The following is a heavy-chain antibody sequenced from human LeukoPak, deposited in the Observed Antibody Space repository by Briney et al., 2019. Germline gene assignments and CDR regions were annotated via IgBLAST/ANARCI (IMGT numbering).Heavy chain of an antibody. V-gene: IGHV4-39*01. CDR1: GGSISSSGYS. Sequence: PSETLSLTCTVSGGSISSSGYSWGWIRQPPGNGLELIASIYYSGSTYYNPSLKRRVTIYVDTSKNQLSLKLSSLTAADTDVYYCARHECSGRCYGLSWFDPWGQGTLVTVSS. CDR2: IYYSGST. CDR3: ARHECSGRCYGLSWFDP. D-gene: IGHD1-26*01. J-gene: IGHJ5*02.